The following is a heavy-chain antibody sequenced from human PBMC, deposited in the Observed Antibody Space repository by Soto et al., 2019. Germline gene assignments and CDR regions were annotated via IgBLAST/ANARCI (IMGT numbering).Heavy chain of an antibody. Sequence: GASVKVSCKASGFTFTGYYLHWVRQAPGQGLEWMGWISPNSGDTNYAQKFQGWVTMTRDTSINTAYMELSRLTSDDTAVYYCARALASDTFNLWGQGTMVTVSS. CDR3: ARALASDTFNL. CDR1: GFTFTGYY. V-gene: IGHV1-2*04. J-gene: IGHJ3*01. CDR2: ISPNSGDT.